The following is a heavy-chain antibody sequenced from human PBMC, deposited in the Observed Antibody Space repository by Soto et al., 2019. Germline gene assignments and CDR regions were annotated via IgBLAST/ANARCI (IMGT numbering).Heavy chain of an antibody. Sequence: SLTCAVSGGSIISGGYSWSWIRQPPGKGLQWIGHIYEGGNTYYTPSLESRVAISTDKSKNQFSLRLSSVTAADTAVYYCVRRSPEDAFDIWGQGTMVTVSS. CDR1: GGSIISGGYS. CDR3: VRRSPEDAFDI. CDR2: IYEGGNT. V-gene: IGHV4-30-2*01. J-gene: IGHJ3*02.